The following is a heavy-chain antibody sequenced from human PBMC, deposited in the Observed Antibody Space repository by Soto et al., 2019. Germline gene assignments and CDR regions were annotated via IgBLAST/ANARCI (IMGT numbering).Heavy chain of an antibody. Sequence: PGGSLRLSCVTSGLTFCNYWLSWVRQAPGKGLEWVANINQAGNKKYYVDSVKGRFTISRDNAKNSLYLQMNSLKAEDTAVYYCARDRGSGRYWGQGTLVTVSS. D-gene: IGHD2-8*02. CDR2: INQAGNKK. J-gene: IGHJ4*02. V-gene: IGHV3-7*05. CDR3: ARDRGSGRY. CDR1: GLTFCNYW.